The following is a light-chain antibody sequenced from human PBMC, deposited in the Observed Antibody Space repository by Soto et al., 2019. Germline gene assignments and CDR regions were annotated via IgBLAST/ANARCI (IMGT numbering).Light chain of an antibody. J-gene: IGLJ1*01. CDR1: SSDVGSYNR. CDR2: EVS. V-gene: IGLV2-18*02. Sequence: QSALTQPPSVSGSPGQSVTISCTGTSSDVGSYNRVSWYQQPPGTAPKLMIYEVSNRPSGVPDRFSGSKSGNTASLTISGLQAEDEADYYCSSWAFGTGTKLTVL. CDR3: SSWA.